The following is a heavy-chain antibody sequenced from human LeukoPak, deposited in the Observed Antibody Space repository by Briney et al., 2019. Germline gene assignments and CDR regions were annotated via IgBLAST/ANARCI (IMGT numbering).Heavy chain of an antibody. CDR1: GFTFSSYA. J-gene: IGHJ4*02. Sequence: PGGSLRLSCAASGFTFSSYAMHWVRRAPGKGLEWVAVISYDGSNKYYADSVKGRFTISRDNSKNTLYLQMNSLRAEDTAVYYCARDAAQGLRYFDWLGDYWGQGTLVTVSS. CDR2: ISYDGSNK. D-gene: IGHD3-9*01. V-gene: IGHV3-30*04. CDR3: ARDAAQGLRYFDWLGDY.